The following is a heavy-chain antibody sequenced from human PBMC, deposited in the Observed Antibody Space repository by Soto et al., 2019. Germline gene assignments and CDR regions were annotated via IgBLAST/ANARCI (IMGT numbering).Heavy chain of an antibody. D-gene: IGHD3-3*01. V-gene: IGHV3-30-3*01. CDR1: EFDFSNFA. J-gene: IGHJ5*02. Sequence: QVQLEESGGGVVQPGRSLRLSCAASEFDFSNFAMHWVRQAPGKGLEWMAVISYDGDTQYYADSAKGRFTISRDNSKNTLYLQMNSLTTEDTAVYYCVRRTWIFALRSPFDPWGQGTLVSVSS. CDR2: ISYDGDTQ. CDR3: VRRTWIFALRSPFDP.